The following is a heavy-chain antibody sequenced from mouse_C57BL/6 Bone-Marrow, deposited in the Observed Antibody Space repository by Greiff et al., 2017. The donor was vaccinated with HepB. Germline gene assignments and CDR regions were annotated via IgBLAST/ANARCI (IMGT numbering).Heavy chain of an antibody. Sequence: QVQLQQSGAELARPGASVKLSCKASGYTFTSYGISWVKQRTGQGLEWIGEIYPRSGNTYYNEKFKGKATLTADKSSSTAYMELRSLTSEDSAVYFGARPSYSNYDWYFDVWGTGTTVTVSS. D-gene: IGHD2-5*01. V-gene: IGHV1-81*01. J-gene: IGHJ1*03. CDR1: GYTFTSYG. CDR3: ARPSYSNYDWYFDV. CDR2: IYPRSGNT.